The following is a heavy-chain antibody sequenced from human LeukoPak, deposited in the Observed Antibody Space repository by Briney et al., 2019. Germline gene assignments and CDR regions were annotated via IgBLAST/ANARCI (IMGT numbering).Heavy chain of an antibody. CDR2: IIPIFGTA. CDR3: ARSMTTVTSGWFDP. Sequence: SVKVSCKASGGTFSSYAISWVRQAPGQGLEWMGRIIPIFGTANYAQKFQGRVTITTDESTRTAHKELSSLNSEDTAVYYCARSMTTVTSGWFDPWGQGTLVTVSS. V-gene: IGHV1-69*05. CDR1: GGTFSSYA. J-gene: IGHJ5*02. D-gene: IGHD4-17*01.